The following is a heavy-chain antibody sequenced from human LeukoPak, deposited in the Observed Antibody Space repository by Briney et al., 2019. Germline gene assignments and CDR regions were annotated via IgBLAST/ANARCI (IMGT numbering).Heavy chain of an antibody. D-gene: IGHD3-3*01. CDR3: ARGMPPFGVVITYFDY. V-gene: IGHV4-34*01. CDR1: GGSFSGYY. J-gene: IGHJ4*02. Sequence: SETLSLTCAVYGGSFSGYYWSWIRQPPGKGLEWIGEINHSGSTNYNPSLKSRVTISVDTSKNQFSLKLSSVTAADTAVYYCARGMPPFGVVITYFDYWGQGTLVTVSS. CDR2: INHSGST.